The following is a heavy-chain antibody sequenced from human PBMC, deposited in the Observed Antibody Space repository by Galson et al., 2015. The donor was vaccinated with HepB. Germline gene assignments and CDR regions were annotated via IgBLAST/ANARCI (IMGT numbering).Heavy chain of an antibody. J-gene: IGHJ4*02. Sequence: LRLSCAASGFTFSSYAMSWVRQAPGKGLEWVSAISGSGGSTYYADSVKGRFTISRDNSKNTLYLQMNSLRAEDTAVYYCAKAYCGGDCYGYFDYWGQGTLVTVSS. CDR1: GFTFSSYA. CDR2: ISGSGGST. D-gene: IGHD2-21*01. CDR3: AKAYCGGDCYGYFDY. V-gene: IGHV3-23*01.